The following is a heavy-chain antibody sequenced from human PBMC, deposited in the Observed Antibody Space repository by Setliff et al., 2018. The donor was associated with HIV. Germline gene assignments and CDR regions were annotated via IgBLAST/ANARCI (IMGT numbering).Heavy chain of an antibody. V-gene: IGHV4-39*01. CDR3: ARGDHRIIAAAGSGWFDP. D-gene: IGHD6-13*01. Sequence: SETLSLTCSVSGGSISTRSPYYWGWIRQPPGKGLEWIGSISYSGTTYYNPSLKSRVTISVDMSNNQFFLKLTSVTAADTAAYYCARGDHRIIAAAGSGWFDPWGQGTLVTVSS. J-gene: IGHJ5*02. CDR1: GGSISTRSPYY. CDR2: ISYSGTT.